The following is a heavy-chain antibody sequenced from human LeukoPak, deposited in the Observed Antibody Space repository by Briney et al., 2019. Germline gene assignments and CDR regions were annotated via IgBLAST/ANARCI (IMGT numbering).Heavy chain of an antibody. D-gene: IGHD2-2*01. Sequence: ASVKVSCKASGYTFTSYDINWVRQATGQGLEWMGWMNPNSGNTGYAQKFQGRVTITRNTSISTAYMELSSLRSEDTAVYYCARAQRGDIVVVPAAFDPWGQGTLVTVSS. J-gene: IGHJ5*02. CDR2: MNPNSGNT. V-gene: IGHV1-8*03. CDR3: ARAQRGDIVVVPAAFDP. CDR1: GYTFTSYD.